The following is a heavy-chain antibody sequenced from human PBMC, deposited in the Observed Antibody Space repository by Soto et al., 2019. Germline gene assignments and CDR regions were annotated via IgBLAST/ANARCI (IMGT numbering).Heavy chain of an antibody. Sequence: QVQLVQSGAEVKKPGSSVKVSCKASGDTFSSYAISWVRQAPGQGLEWMGKIIPTFGRTNYAQKFQGRLTISADNSTSTAYMELSTLASEDTAVYYCARDPLSSFAMDVWGQGTTVTVSS. V-gene: IGHV1-69*06. J-gene: IGHJ6*02. CDR3: ARDPLSSFAMDV. CDR1: GDTFSSYA. CDR2: IIPTFGRT. D-gene: IGHD3-10*02.